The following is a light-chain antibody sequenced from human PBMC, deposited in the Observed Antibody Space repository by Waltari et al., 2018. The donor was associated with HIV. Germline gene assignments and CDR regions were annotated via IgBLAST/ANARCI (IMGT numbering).Light chain of an antibody. CDR3: QQRTNWPPHN. V-gene: IGKV3-11*01. J-gene: IGKJ2*01. CDR1: RSVGSY. Sequence: EIVLTQSPATLSLSPVERATLSCRASRSVGSYLAWYQQRPGQASRLLIYDASNRATGIPARFSGSGSGTEFTLTISSLEPEDFAVYYCQQRTNWPPHNFGQGTKLEIK. CDR2: DAS.